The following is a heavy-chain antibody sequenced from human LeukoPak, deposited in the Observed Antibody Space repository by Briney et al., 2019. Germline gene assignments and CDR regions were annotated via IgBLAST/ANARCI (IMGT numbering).Heavy chain of an antibody. CDR2: ISGSGGST. Sequence: PEGSLRLSCAASGFTFSSYAMSWVRQAPGKGLERVSAISGSGGSTYYADSVKGRFTISRDNSKNTLYLQMNSLRAEDTAVYYCAKENRNDVTSFDYWGQGTLVTVSS. V-gene: IGHV3-23*01. D-gene: IGHD1-1*01. CDR1: GFTFSSYA. CDR3: AKENRNDVTSFDY. J-gene: IGHJ4*02.